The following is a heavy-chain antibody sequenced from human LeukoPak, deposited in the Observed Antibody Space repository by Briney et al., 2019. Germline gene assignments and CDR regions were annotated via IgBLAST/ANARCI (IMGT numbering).Heavy chain of an antibody. CDR2: IIPILGIA. V-gene: IGHV1-69*04. CDR1: VGTFSSYA. CDR3: ARDSTYGDYGMDV. D-gene: IGHD4-17*01. J-gene: IGHJ6*02. Sequence: SVKVSFKSSVGTFSSYAISWVRQAPVQGLGWMGRIIPILGIANYAQKFQGRVTITADKPTSTAYMELSSLRSEDTAVYYCARDSTYGDYGMDVWGQGTTVTVSS.